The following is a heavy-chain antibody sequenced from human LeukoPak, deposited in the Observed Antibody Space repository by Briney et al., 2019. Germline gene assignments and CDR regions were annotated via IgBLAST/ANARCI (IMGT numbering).Heavy chain of an antibody. CDR2: IYYSGST. CDR3: ARPGYCSGGSCGRVYGMDV. J-gene: IGHJ6*02. V-gene: IGHV4-39*01. CDR1: GGSISSSSYY. D-gene: IGHD2-15*01. Sequence: SETLSLTCTVSGGSISSSSYYWGWIRQPPGKGLEWIGSIYYSGSTYYNPSLKSRVTISVDTSKNQFSLKLSSVTAADTAVYYCARPGYCSGGSCGRVYGMDVWGQGTTVTVSS.